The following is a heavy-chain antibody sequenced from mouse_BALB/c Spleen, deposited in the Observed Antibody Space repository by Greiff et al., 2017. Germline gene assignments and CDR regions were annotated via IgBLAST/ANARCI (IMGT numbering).Heavy chain of an antibody. CDR2: ISTYYGDA. D-gene: IGHD2-14*01. V-gene: IGHV1S137*01. Sequence: VHLVESGAELVRPGVSVKISCKGSGYTFTDYAMHWVKQSHAKSLEWIGVISTYYGDASYNQKFKGKATMTVDKSSSTAYMELARLTSEDSAIYYCAREVRRYYAMDYWGQGTSVTVSS. CDR1: GYTFTDYA. CDR3: AREVRRYYAMDY. J-gene: IGHJ4*01.